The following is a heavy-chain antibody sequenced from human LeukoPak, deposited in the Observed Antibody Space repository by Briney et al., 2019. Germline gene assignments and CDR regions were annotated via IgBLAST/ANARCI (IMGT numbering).Heavy chain of an antibody. Sequence: GGSLRLSCAASGFTFSSYEWNWVRQAPGKGLEWVSYISSSGSTIYYADSVKGRFTISRDNAKNSLYLQMNSVRAEDTAVYYCAGIVATIMYYWGQGTLVTVSS. J-gene: IGHJ4*02. V-gene: IGHV3-48*03. CDR3: AGIVATIMYY. D-gene: IGHD5-12*01. CDR1: GFTFSSYE. CDR2: ISSSGSTI.